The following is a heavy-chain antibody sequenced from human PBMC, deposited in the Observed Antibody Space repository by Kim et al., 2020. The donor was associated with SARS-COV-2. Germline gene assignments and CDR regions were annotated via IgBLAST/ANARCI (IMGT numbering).Heavy chain of an antibody. CDR2: ISWNSGII. D-gene: IGHD2-21*02. Sequence: GGSLRLSCEASGFTFHDYAMHWVRRGRGNGREWVSGISWNSGIIGYADFVKGRFTLSRDNAKNSLFLQMNSLRAEDTALYYCVKDIYRGDSALHFDSWGQGTLVTVSS. V-gene: IGHV3-9*01. J-gene: IGHJ4*02. CDR1: GFTFHDYA. CDR3: VKDIYRGDSALHFDS.